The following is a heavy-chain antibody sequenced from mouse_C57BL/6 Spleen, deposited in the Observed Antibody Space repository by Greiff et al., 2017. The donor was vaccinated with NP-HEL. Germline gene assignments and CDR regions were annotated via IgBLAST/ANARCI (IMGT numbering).Heavy chain of an antibody. J-gene: IGHJ4*01. Sequence: DVMLVESGEGLVKPGGSLKLSCAASGFTFSSYAMSWVRQTPEKRLEWVAYISSGGDYIYYADTVKGRFTISRDNARNTLYLQMSSLKSEDTAMYYCTRDRGGHAMDYWGQGTSVTVSS. CDR3: TRDRGGHAMDY. CDR1: GFTFSSYA. CDR2: ISSGGDYI. D-gene: IGHD1-1*02. V-gene: IGHV5-9-1*02.